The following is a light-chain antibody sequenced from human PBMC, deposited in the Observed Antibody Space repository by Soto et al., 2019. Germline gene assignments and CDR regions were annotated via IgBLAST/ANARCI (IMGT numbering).Light chain of an antibody. CDR3: SSFSSDSTPLL. Sequence: QSVLTQPASVSGSPGQSISISCTGTSSDVGIYDYVSWYQHHPGKAPKLMVYEVTNRPSGVSNRFSGSKSGNTASLTISGLQAEDEADYYCSSFSSDSTPLLFGGGTKLTVL. J-gene: IGLJ2*01. CDR2: EVT. CDR1: SSDVGIYDY. V-gene: IGLV2-14*01.